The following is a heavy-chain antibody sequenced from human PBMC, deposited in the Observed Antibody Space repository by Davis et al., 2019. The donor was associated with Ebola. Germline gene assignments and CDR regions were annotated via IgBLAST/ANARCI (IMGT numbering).Heavy chain of an antibody. CDR2: INPSGGST. J-gene: IGHJ5*02. CDR3: ARSRTYSSSSGLNWFDP. Sequence: AASVKVSCKASGYTFTSYYMHWVRQAPGQGLEWMGIINPSGGSTSYAQKFQGRVTMTRNTSISTAYMELSSLRSEDAAVYYCARSRTYSSSSGLNWFDPWGQGTLVTVSS. CDR1: GYTFTSYY. D-gene: IGHD6-6*01. V-gene: IGHV1-46*01.